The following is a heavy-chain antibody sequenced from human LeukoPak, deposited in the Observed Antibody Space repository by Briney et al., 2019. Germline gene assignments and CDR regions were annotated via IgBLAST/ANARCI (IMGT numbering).Heavy chain of an antibody. D-gene: IGHD2-15*01. V-gene: IGHV4-39*01. Sequence: SETLSLTCTVSGGSISSSDYYWGWIRQPPGKGLEWIGSIYYGGSTYYNPSLKSRVTISVDTSMNQFSLKLSFVTTADTAVYYCARALGYCSGGSCTRGHNWFDPWGQGTLVTVPS. CDR3: ARALGYCSGGSCTRGHNWFDP. CDR1: GGSISSSDYY. J-gene: IGHJ5*02. CDR2: IYYGGST.